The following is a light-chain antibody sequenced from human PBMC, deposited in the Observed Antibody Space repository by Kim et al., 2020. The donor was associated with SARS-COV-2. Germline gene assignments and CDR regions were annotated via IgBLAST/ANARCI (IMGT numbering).Light chain of an antibody. CDR2: AAS. V-gene: IGKV1-27*01. J-gene: IGKJ1*01. CDR1: QGISNH. CDR3: QQYNSAPGT. Sequence: DIQMTQSPSSLSASVGDRVTITCRASQGISNHLAWYQQKPGKVPKLLIYAASTLQSGVPSWFSGSGSGTDFTLTISSLQPEDVATYYCQQYNSAPGTFGQGTKVDIK.